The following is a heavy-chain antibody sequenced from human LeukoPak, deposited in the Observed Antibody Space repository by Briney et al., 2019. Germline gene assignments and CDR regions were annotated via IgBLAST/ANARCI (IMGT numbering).Heavy chain of an antibody. CDR2: ISAYNGNT. J-gene: IGHJ1*01. CDR1: GYTFTSYG. V-gene: IGHV1-18*04. Sequence: ASVKVSCKASGYTFTSYGISWVRQAPGQGLEWMGWISAYNGNTNYAQKLQGRITMTTDTSTSTAYMELRSLRSDDTAVYYCARAEYSSSWYAPSQHGGQGPLVTVPS. CDR3: ARAEYSSSWYAPSQH. D-gene: IGHD6-13*01.